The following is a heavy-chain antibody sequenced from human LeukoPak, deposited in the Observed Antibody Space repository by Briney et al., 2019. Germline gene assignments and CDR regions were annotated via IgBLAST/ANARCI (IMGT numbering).Heavy chain of an antibody. V-gene: IGHV4-34*01. CDR2: INHSGST. CDR1: GGSFSGYY. J-gene: IGHJ3*01. CDR3: ARLTMTTVTTGAFHF. Sequence: SETLSLTCAVYGGSFSGYYWSWIRQPPGKGLEWIGEINHSGSTNYNPSLKSRVTLSLDKSKNQFSLKLSSVTAADTAVYYCARLTMTTVTTGAFHFWGQGTMVTVSS. D-gene: IGHD4-17*01.